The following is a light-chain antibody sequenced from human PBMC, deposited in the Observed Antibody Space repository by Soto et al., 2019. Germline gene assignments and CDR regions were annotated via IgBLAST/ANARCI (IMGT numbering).Light chain of an antibody. CDR2: WAS. CDR3: QEYYSPRWT. J-gene: IGKJ1*01. CDR1: QSVLYSSNNKNY. V-gene: IGKV4-1*01. Sequence: DIVMPQSPDSLAVSLGERATINCKSSQSVLYSSNNKNYLAWYQQKPGQPPKLLIYWASTRESGVPDRFSGSGSGTDFTLTISSLQAEDVAVYYGQEYYSPRWTFGQGTKVEIK.